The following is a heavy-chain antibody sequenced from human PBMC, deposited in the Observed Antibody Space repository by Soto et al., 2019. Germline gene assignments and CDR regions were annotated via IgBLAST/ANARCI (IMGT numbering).Heavy chain of an antibody. CDR2: ISGSGGST. Sequence: GGSLRLSCAASGFTFSSYAMSWVRQAPGKGLEWVSAISGSGGSTYYADSVKGRFTISRDNSKNTLYLQMNSLRAEDTAVYYCAGTLGGTYYYYYYMDVWGKGTTVTVSS. D-gene: IGHD1-1*01. V-gene: IGHV3-23*01. J-gene: IGHJ6*03. CDR1: GFTFSSYA. CDR3: AGTLGGTYYYYYYMDV.